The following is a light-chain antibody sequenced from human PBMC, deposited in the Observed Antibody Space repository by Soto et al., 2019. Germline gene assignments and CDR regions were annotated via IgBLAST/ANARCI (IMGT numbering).Light chain of an antibody. J-gene: IGKJ3*01. CDR1: QSVNSN. CDR3: KHYNNWQFI. Sequence: EIMMTQSPVTLSVSPGERATLSCRASQSVNSNLAWYQQKPGQAPRLLIYGASTRATGIPASFIGNGSGTEFTLTASSLQPEDFAVYYCKHYNNWQFIFAPGTKVNIK. CDR2: GAS. V-gene: IGKV3-15*01.